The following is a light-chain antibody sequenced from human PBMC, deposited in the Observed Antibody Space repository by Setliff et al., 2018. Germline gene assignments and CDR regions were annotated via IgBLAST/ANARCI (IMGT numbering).Light chain of an antibody. CDR3: QSYDSSLISYV. CDR1: SSNIGEGYD. Sequence: QSVLTQPPSVSGAPGQRVTISCTGSSSNIGEGYDVHWFQQLPGTAPKLLIYDNSSRPSGVPDRFSGSNSGTSASLAITGLQAEDEGDYYCQSYDSSLISYVFGPGTKVTVL. V-gene: IGLV1-40*01. CDR2: DNS. J-gene: IGLJ1*01.